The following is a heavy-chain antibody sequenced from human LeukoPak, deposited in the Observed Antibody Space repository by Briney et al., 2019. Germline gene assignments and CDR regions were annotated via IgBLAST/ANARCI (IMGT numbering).Heavy chain of an antibody. CDR3: ARAYDDYVWGSYRPYYFDY. D-gene: IGHD3-16*02. CDR2: INHSGST. V-gene: IGHV4-34*01. CDR1: GGSFSGYY. Sequence: PSETLSLTCAVYGGSFSGYYWSWIRQPPGKGLEWIGEINHSGSTNYNPSLKSRVTISVDTSKNQFSLKLSSVTAADTAVYYCARAYDDYVWGSYRPYYFDYWGQGTLVTVSS. J-gene: IGHJ4*02.